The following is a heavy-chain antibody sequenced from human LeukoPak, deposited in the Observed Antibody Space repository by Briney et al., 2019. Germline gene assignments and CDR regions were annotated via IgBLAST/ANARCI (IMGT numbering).Heavy chain of an antibody. CDR1: GYTFTSYG. J-gene: IGHJ4*02. CDR2: ISYDGSNK. V-gene: IGHV3-33*05. Sequence: GASVKVSCKASGYTFTSYGFSWVRQAPGKGLEWVAVISYDGSNKYYADSVKGRFTISRDNSKNSLYLQMNSLRAEDTAVYYCARVDGDPFGMYYFDYWGQGTLVTVSS. D-gene: IGHD3-10*01. CDR3: ARVDGDPFGMYYFDY.